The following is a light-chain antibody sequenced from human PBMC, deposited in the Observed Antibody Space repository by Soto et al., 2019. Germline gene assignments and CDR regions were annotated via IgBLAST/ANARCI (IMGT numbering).Light chain of an antibody. V-gene: IGKV1-12*01. CDR1: QDISSW. CDR3: QQANSFPLT. J-gene: IGKJ4*01. Sequence: DIQMTQSPSSVSASVGDRVTITCRASQDISSWLAWYQQKPWKAPKLLIYAASSLQSGVPSTFSGSASGTDFTLTISSLQPEDFATYYWQQANSFPLTFGGGTNVEIK. CDR2: AAS.